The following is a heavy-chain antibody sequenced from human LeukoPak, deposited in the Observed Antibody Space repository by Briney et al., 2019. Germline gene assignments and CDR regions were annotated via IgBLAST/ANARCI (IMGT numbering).Heavy chain of an antibody. CDR3: AKDREWLVFRNYHMDV. J-gene: IGHJ6*03. Sequence: GGTLRLSCAASGFTFSSYGMSWVRQAPGKGLEWVSAISGSGGSTYYADSVKGRFTISRDNSKNTLYLQMNSLRAEDTAVYYCAKDREWLVFRNYHMDVWGKGTTVTVSS. CDR2: ISGSGGST. CDR1: GFTFSSYG. D-gene: IGHD6-19*01. V-gene: IGHV3-23*01.